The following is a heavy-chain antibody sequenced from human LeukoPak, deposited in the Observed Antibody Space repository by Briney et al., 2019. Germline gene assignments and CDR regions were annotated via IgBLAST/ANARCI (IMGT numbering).Heavy chain of an antibody. J-gene: IGHJ3*02. CDR1: GYRFTNYW. CDR2: IYPGDSDT. Sequence: GESLQISCQASGYRFTNYWIGWVRPMPGKGLEWMGIIYPGDSDTRYSPSFQGQVTISADTSISTAYLQWSSLKASDTAMYYCARLKDAFDIWGQGTMVTVSS. CDR3: ARLKDAFDI. V-gene: IGHV5-51*01.